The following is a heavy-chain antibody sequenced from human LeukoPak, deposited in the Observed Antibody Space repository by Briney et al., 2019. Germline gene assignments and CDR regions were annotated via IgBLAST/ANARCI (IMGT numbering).Heavy chain of an antibody. J-gene: IGHJ4*02. CDR2: IYYSGST. V-gene: IGHV4-39*01. Sequence: PSQTLSLTCTVSGGSISSSSYYWGWIRQPPGKGLEWIGSIYYSGSTYYNPSLKSRVTISVDTSKNQFSLKLSSVTAADTAVYYCARRRGYDSSGYYIDYWGQGTLVTVSS. CDR3: ARRRGYDSSGYYIDY. D-gene: IGHD3-22*01. CDR1: GGSISSSSYY.